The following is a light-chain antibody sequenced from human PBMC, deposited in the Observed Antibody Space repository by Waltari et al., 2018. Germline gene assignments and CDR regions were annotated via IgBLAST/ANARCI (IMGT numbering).Light chain of an antibody. CDR2: GND. CDR1: GSTAGSHR. V-gene: IGLV1-44*01. CDR3: IAWDDSLNGAV. J-gene: IGLJ2*01. Sequence: QPVLTHPPSPSGTPGRGVTIPGSGSGSTAGSHRVNWYQQFPGTAPKLLIYGNDQRPSGVPDRFSGSKSGTSASLAISGLQSEDEADYYCIAWDDSLNGAVFGGGTKLTVL.